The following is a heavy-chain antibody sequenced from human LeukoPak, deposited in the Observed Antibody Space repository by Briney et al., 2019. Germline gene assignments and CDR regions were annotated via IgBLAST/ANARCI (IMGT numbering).Heavy chain of an antibody. CDR3: ARDYYDSSGYPKNDY. J-gene: IGHJ4*02. V-gene: IGHV3-30-3*01. Sequence: GRSLRLSRAAPGFTFSSYAMHWVRQAPGKGLEWVAVISYDGSNKYYADSVKGRFTISRDNSKNTLYLQMNSLRAEDAAVYYCARDYYDSSGYPKNDYWGQGTLVTVSS. CDR2: ISYDGSNK. CDR1: GFTFSSYA. D-gene: IGHD3-22*01.